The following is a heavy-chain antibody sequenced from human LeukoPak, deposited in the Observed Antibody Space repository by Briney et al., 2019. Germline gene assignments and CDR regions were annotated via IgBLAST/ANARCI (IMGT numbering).Heavy chain of an antibody. CDR3: ARAPITLTGAYYYMDV. V-gene: IGHV1-69*06. CDR1: GGTFSSYA. CDR2: IIPIFGTA. D-gene: IGHD7-27*01. Sequence: SVKVSCKASGGTFSSYAISWVRQAPGQGLKWMGGIIPIFGTANYAQKFQGRVTITADKSTSTAYMELSSLRSEDTAVYYCARAPITLTGAYYYMDVWGKGTTVTVSS. J-gene: IGHJ6*03.